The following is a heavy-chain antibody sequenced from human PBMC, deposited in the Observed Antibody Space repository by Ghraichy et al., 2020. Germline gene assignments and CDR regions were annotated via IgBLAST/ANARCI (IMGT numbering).Heavy chain of an antibody. CDR3: ARGKVYCSGGSCYSGRSNYYGMDV. D-gene: IGHD2-15*01. CDR2: INHSGST. CDR1: GGSFSGYY. V-gene: IGHV4-34*01. Sequence: SETLSLTCAVYGGSFSGYYWSWIRQPPGKGLEWIGEINHSGSTNYNPSLKSRVTISVDTSKNQFSLKLSSVTAADTAGYYCARGKVYCSGGSCYSGRSNYYGMDVWGQGTTVTVSS. J-gene: IGHJ6*02.